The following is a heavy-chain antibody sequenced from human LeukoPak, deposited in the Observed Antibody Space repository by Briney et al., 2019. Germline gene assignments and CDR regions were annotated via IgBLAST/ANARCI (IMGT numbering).Heavy chain of an antibody. CDR3: AREGTSGYRTFDY. V-gene: IGHV1-2*02. Sequence: ASVKVSCKASGYTFTGYYMHWVQQAPGQGLEWMGWINPNSGGTNYAQKFQGRVTMTRDTSISTAYMELSRLRSDDTAVYYCAREGTSGYRTFDYWGQGTLVTVSS. J-gene: IGHJ4*02. CDR2: INPNSGGT. CDR1: GYTFTGYY. D-gene: IGHD5-18*01.